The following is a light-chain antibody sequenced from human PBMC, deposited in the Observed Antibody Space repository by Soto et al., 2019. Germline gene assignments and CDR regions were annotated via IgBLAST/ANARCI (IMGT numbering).Light chain of an antibody. J-gene: IGLJ1*01. CDR2: EVS. Sequence: QSVLTQPASVSGSPGQSITISCTGTSSDVGTYNYVSWYQQQPGKAPKLLIYEVSNRPSGISDRFSGSKSGNTASLTISGLQAEDEADYDCSSYTTSSTLYVFGTGTKLTVL. V-gene: IGLV2-14*01. CDR1: SSDVGTYNY. CDR3: SSYTTSSTLYV.